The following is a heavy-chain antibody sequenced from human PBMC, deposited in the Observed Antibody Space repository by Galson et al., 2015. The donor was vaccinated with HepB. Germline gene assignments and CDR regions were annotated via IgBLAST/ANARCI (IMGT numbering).Heavy chain of an antibody. D-gene: IGHD6-19*01. CDR3: AGYGEGYSSVWAGYYYYGMDV. Sequence: ETLSLTCTVSGGSISSYYWSWIRQPPGKGLEWIGYIYYTGGTNYNPSLKSRVTISVDTSKNQFSLKLSSVTAADTAVYYCAGYGEGYSSVWAGYYYYGMDVWGQGTTVTVSS. V-gene: IGHV4-59*08. J-gene: IGHJ6*02. CDR2: IYYTGGT. CDR1: GGSISSYY.